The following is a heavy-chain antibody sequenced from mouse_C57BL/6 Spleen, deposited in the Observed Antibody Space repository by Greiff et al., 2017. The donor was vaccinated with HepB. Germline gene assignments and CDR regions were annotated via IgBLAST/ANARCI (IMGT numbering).Heavy chain of an antibody. D-gene: IGHD3-3*01. CDR3: ARRGQNRDDRYFGG. V-gene: IGHV5-9*01. CDR1: GFTFSSYT. J-gene: IGHJ1*03. Sequence: EVKLVESGGGLVKPGGSLKLSCAASGFTFSSYTMSWVRQTPEKRLEWVATISGGGGNTYYPDSVKGRFTISRDNAKNTLYLQMSSRRSEDTALYDSARRGQNRDDRYFGGWGTGTTVTGAS. CDR2: ISGGGGNT.